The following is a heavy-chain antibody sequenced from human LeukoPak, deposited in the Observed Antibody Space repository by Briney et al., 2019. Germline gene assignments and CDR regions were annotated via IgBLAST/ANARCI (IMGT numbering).Heavy chain of an antibody. CDR3: ARAGLNSAIFGVVPTFYDY. V-gene: IGHV3-11*01. Sequence: GGSLRLSCAASGFTFSDYYMSWTRQAPGKGLEWASYISSSGSTIYYADSVKGRFTISRDNAKNSLYLQMNSLRAEDTAVYYCARAGLNSAIFGVVPTFYDYWGQGTLVTVSS. CDR1: GFTFSDYY. J-gene: IGHJ4*02. CDR2: ISSSGSTI. D-gene: IGHD3-3*01.